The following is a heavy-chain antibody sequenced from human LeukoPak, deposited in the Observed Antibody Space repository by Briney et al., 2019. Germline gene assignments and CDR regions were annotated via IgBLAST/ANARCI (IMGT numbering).Heavy chain of an antibody. J-gene: IGHJ4*02. D-gene: IGHD6-13*01. V-gene: IGHV4-59*01. CDR3: ARDDGGSWYYFDY. CDR2: IYYSGST. CDR1: GGSISSYY. Sequence: SETLSLTCTVSGGSISSYYWSWIRQPPGKGLEWIGYIYYSGSTNYNPSLKSRVTISVDTSKNQFSLKLSSVTAADTAVYYCARDDGGSWYYFDYWGQGTLVTVSS.